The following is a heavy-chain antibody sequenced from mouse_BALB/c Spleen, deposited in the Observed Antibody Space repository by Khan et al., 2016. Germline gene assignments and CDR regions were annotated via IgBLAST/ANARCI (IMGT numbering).Heavy chain of an antibody. CDR3: ARRGEGSGSGGFDD. D-gene: IGHD2-2*01. V-gene: IGHV9-4*02. J-gene: IGHJ2*01. Sequence: QIQLVQSGPELKKPGETVRISCKASGYTFTTAGMQWVQKMPGKGLKWIGWINTHSGVPKYAEDFKGRFAFSLETSASTAYLQISNLTNEDTATXFCARRGEGSGSGGFDDWGQGTTLTVSS. CDR2: INTHSGVP. CDR1: GYTFTTAG.